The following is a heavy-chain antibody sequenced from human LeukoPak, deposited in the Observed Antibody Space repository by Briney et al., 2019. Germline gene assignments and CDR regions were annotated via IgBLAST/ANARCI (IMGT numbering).Heavy chain of an antibody. J-gene: IGHJ4*02. CDR2: IIPIFGTA. D-gene: IGHD1-26*01. V-gene: IGHV1-69*13. Sequence: GASVKVSCKASGGTFSSYAISWVRQAPGQGLEWMGGIIPIFGTANYAQKFQGRVTITADESTSTAYMELSSLRSEDTAVYYCASSIVGATTGAFDYWGQGTLVTVSS. CDR3: ASSIVGATTGAFDY. CDR1: GGTFSSYA.